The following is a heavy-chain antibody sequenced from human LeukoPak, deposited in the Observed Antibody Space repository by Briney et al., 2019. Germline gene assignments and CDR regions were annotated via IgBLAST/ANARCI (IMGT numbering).Heavy chain of an antibody. Sequence: GGSLRLSCKASGFIFSNYAMSWVRQAPGKGLEWVSITTGSGGDSYYTDSVKGRFTLSRDNSKNTLFLQMNSLRAVDTAVYFCAKKSLWSGPFDYWGQGTLVTVFS. CDR1: GFIFSNYA. CDR3: AKKSLWSGPFDY. V-gene: IGHV3-23*01. D-gene: IGHD3-3*01. J-gene: IGHJ4*02. CDR2: TTGSGGDS.